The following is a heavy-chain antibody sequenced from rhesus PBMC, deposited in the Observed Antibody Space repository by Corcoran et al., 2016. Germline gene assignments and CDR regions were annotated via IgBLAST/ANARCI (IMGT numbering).Heavy chain of an antibody. CDR2: IDGKSERT. J-gene: IGHJ4*01. D-gene: IGHD4-29*01. V-gene: IGHV4S18*01. CDR1: GGSISDRYR. CDR3: ARDGSNYGYY. Sequence: QVQLPASGPGVVKPSETLSLTCAVSGGSISDRYRWSLIRQPPGKGLEWIGKIDGKSERTNYNPTHKNRVTISKETSKNQFYLKLSSVTAADTAVYYCARDGSNYGYYWGQGVLVTVSS.